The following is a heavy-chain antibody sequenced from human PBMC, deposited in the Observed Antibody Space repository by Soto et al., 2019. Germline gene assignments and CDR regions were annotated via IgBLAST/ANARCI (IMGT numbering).Heavy chain of an antibody. Sequence: SETLSLTCTVSGGSLSSGGYYWSWIRQHPGKGREWIGCFYYSGSTYYKSSLKSGVTISVDTSKNQFALQMSSVTAADTAVYYCASFYSSGFYYKAYWGQGTLVTVSS. V-gene: IGHV4-39*01. CDR2: FYYSGST. J-gene: IGHJ4*02. CDR1: GGSLSSGGYY. D-gene: IGHD3-22*01. CDR3: ASFYSSGFYYKAY.